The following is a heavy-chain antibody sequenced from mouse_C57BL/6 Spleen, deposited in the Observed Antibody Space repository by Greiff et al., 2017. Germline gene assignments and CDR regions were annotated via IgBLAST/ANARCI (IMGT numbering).Heavy chain of an antibody. J-gene: IGHJ4*01. D-gene: IGHD2-12*01. V-gene: IGHV1-53*01. CDR1: GYTFTSYW. CDR3: ARGGARRDYYYAMDY. Sequence: QVQLQQPGTELVKPGASVKLSCMASGYTFTSYWMHWVKQRPGQGLEWIGNINPSNGGTNYNEKFKSKATLTVDKSSSTAYMQLSSLTSEDSAVYYCARGGARRDYYYAMDYWGQGTSVTVSS. CDR2: INPSNGGT.